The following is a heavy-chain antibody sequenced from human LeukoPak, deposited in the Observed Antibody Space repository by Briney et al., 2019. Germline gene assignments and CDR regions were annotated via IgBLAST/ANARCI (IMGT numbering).Heavy chain of an antibody. CDR3: ARDHPILWFGESYYYGMDV. Sequence: SETLSLTCTVSGGSISSYYWSWIRQPPGKGLEWIGYIYYSGSTNYNPSLKSRVTISVDTSKNQFSLKLSSVTAADTAVYYCARDHPILWFGESYYYGMDVWGKGTTVTVSS. J-gene: IGHJ6*04. CDR1: GGSISSYY. D-gene: IGHD3-10*01. V-gene: IGHV4-59*01. CDR2: IYYSGST.